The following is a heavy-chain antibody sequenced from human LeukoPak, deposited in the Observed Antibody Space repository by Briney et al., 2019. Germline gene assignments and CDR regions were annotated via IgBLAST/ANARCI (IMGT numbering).Heavy chain of an antibody. CDR2: IGTAGDT. V-gene: IGHV3-13*01. D-gene: IGHD3-22*01. CDR1: GFTFSSYD. CDR3: ARDFKYYDSSGPNWYFDL. J-gene: IGHJ2*01. Sequence: GGSLRLSCAASGFTFSSYDMHWVRQATGKGLEWVSAIGTAGDTYYPGSVKGRFTISRENAKNSLYLQINSLRAGDTAVYYCARDFKYYDSSGPNWYFDLWGRGTLVTVSS.